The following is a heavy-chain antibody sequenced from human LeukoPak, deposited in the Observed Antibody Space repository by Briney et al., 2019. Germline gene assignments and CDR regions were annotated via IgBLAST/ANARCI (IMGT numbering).Heavy chain of an antibody. D-gene: IGHD3-9*01. CDR2: IIPIFGTA. Sequence: ASVKVSCKASGGTFSSYAISWVRQAPGQGLEWMGGIIPIFGTANYAQKFQGRVTITADESTSTAYMELSSLRSEDTAVYYCARDRGWLVGEYYDILTGFDYWGQGTLVTVSS. J-gene: IGHJ4*02. V-gene: IGHV1-69*13. CDR3: ARDRGWLVGEYYDILTGFDY. CDR1: GGTFSSYA.